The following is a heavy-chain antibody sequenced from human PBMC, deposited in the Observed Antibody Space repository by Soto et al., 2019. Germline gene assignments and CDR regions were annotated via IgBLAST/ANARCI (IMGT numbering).Heavy chain of an antibody. D-gene: IGHD2-2*01. CDR2: ISTYNGNT. CDR3: ARERTRFEYCSSTSCYSRWFDP. Sequence: ASVKVSCKASGYTFTSYGISWVRQAPGQGLEWMGWISTYNGNTNYAQKLQGRVTMTTDTSTTTVYMELRSLRSDDTAVYYCARERTRFEYCSSTSCYSRWFDPWGQGTLVTVSS. CDR1: GYTFTSYG. J-gene: IGHJ5*02. V-gene: IGHV1-18*01.